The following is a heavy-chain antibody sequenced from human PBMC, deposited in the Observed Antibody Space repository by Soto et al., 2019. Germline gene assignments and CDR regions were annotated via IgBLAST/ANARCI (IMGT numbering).Heavy chain of an antibody. Sequence: PGGSLRLSCAASGFTFSSYAMSWVRQAPGKGLEKVSAISGSGGSTYYADSVKCRFTISRDNSKNTLYLQMNSLRAEDTAVYYCAKPSYYTMGPFDYWGQGTLVTVSS. CDR2: ISGSGGST. CDR1: GFTFSSYA. V-gene: IGHV3-23*01. D-gene: IGHD1-26*01. CDR3: AKPSYYTMGPFDY. J-gene: IGHJ4*02.